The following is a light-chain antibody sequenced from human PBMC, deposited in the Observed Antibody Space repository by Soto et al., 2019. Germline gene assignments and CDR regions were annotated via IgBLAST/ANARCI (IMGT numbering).Light chain of an antibody. Sequence: DIQMTQSPSSLSAYVGDRVTITCRASQSISVYLNWYQQKPGKAPNLLIYSSSSLESGVPSRFSCSGSGTDFTLTISSLQPEDFATYFCQQRYSRPRAFGQGTKVEI. V-gene: IGKV1-39*01. J-gene: IGKJ1*01. CDR2: SSS. CDR1: QSISVY. CDR3: QQRYSRPRA.